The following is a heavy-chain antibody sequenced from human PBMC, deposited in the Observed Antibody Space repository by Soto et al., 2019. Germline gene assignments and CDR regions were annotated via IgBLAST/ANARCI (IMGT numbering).Heavy chain of an antibody. CDR1: GGSISSGGYY. J-gene: IGHJ4*02. V-gene: IGHV4-31*03. CDR2: IYYSGST. D-gene: IGHD6-13*01. CDR3: ARNKFGLAAAESGGRYYFDY. Sequence: QVQLQESGPGLVKPSQTLSLTCTVSGGSISSGGYYWSWIRQHPGKGLEWIGYIYYSGSTYYNPSLKSRVTISVDTSKNQFSLKLSSVTAPDTAVYYCARNKFGLAAAESGGRYYFDYWGQGTLVTVSS.